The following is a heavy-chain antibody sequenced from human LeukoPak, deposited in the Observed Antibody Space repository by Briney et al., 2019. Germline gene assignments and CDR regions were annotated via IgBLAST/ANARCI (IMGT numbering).Heavy chain of an antibody. Sequence: SETLSLTCTVSGGSISSGGYYWSWIRQHPGKGLQWIAFIYYSGTTYYNPSLKSRVTISLDTSKNQFSLSLTSVTAADTAVYYCARRNGGNWFDPWGQGTLVTVSS. CDR1: GGSISSGGYY. J-gene: IGHJ5*02. CDR3: ARRNGGNWFDP. V-gene: IGHV4-31*03. D-gene: IGHD3-16*01. CDR2: IYYSGTT.